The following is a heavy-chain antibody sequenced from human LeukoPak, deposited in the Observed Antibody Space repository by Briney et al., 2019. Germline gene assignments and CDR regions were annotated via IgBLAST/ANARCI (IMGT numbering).Heavy chain of an antibody. CDR3: ARDYLYCGGDCFVDD. CDR2: ISSSSKYI. D-gene: IGHD2-21*02. Sequence: GGSLRLSCAASGFTFSSYSMNWVRQAPGKGLEWVSSISSSSKYIYDADSVKGRFTVSRDNAKNSLYLQMNSLRAEDTAVYFCARDYLYCGGDCFVDDWGQGTLVTVSS. CDR1: GFTFSSYS. J-gene: IGHJ4*02. V-gene: IGHV3-21*01.